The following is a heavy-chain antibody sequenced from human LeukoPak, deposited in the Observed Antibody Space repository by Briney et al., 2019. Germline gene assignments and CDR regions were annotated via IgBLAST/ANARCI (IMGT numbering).Heavy chain of an antibody. CDR1: GFTFSDYW. CDR3: ARDNPDFWSGYPFDY. V-gene: IGHV3-7*01. CDR2: INQDETEK. Sequence: GGSLRLSCAASGFTFSDYWMSWVRQAPGKGLEWVADINQDETEKNHVDSVRGRFTISRDNAENSLYLQMNSLRAEDTAVYYCARDNPDFWSGYPFDYWGQGTLVTVSS. D-gene: IGHD3-3*01. J-gene: IGHJ4*02.